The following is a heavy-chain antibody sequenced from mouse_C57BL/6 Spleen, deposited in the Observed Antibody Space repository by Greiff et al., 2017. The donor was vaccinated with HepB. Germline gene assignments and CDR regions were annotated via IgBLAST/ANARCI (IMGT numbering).Heavy chain of an antibody. CDR2: INPNNGGT. J-gene: IGHJ3*01. V-gene: IGHV1-26*01. CDR3: AKDGNYDFAY. Sequence: EVKLQQSGPELVKPGASVKISCKASGYTFNDYYMNWVKQSHGKSLEWIGDINPNNGGTSYNQKFKGKATLTVGQSSSTAYMELRRLTSKDSAVYFLAKDGNYDFAYWGQGTLVT. D-gene: IGHD2-1*01. CDR1: GYTFNDYY.